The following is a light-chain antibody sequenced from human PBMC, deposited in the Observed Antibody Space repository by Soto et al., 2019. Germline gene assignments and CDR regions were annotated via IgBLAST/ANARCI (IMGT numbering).Light chain of an antibody. Sequence: EIVMTQSPATLSVSPGERATLSCRASQSVSSNLAWYQQKPGQAPRLLIYGASTRATGIPARFSGSGSGTEFTLTISSRQSEDFAVYYCQQYNNWPSGVTFGGGTKVEIK. CDR2: GAS. V-gene: IGKV3-15*01. CDR3: QQYNNWPSGVT. CDR1: QSVSSN. J-gene: IGKJ4*01.